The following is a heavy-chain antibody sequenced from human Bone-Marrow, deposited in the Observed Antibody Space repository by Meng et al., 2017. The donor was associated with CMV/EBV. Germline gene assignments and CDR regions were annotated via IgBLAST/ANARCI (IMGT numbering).Heavy chain of an antibody. V-gene: IGHV4-31*03. D-gene: IGHD2-2*01. CDR3: ARDVRRHCSSTSCYYYGMDV. CDR2: IYYSGST. J-gene: IGHJ6*02. CDR1: GGSISSGDYY. Sequence: LRLSCTVSGGSISSGDYYWNWIRQHPGKGLEWIGYIYYSGSTYYNPSLKSRVTISIDTSKNQFSLKLSSVTAADTAVYYCARDVRRHCSSTSCYYYGMDVWGQGTTVTVSS.